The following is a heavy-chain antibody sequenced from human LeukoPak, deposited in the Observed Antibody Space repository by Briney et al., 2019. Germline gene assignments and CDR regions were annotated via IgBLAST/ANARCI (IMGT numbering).Heavy chain of an antibody. CDR3: AKGTYDSTPFDY. V-gene: IGHV3-23*01. Sequence: GGSLRLSCAASGFTFSTYAMTWVRQAPGKGLEWVSTINDSNDNTYSADSVKGRFTISRDNSKNTLYLQMNNLRAEDTAVYYCAKGTYDSTPFDYWGQGTLVTVSS. J-gene: IGHJ4*02. D-gene: IGHD3-16*01. CDR1: GFTFSTYA. CDR2: INDSNDNT.